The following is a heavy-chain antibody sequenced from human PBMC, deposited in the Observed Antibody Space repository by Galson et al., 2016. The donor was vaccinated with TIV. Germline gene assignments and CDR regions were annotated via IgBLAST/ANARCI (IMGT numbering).Heavy chain of an antibody. D-gene: IGHD4-17*01. J-gene: IGHJ4*02. CDR2: INQDGSKK. CDR1: GFTLSNYW. Sequence: SLRLSCAASGFTLSNYWMSWIRQAPGKGLEWVANINQDGSKKYYVDSVKGRFTISRDNAKNSLYLQMNSLRAEDTAVYYCARGTDYAKIGAGAEDWGQGSLVTVSS. CDR3: ARGTDYAKIGAGAED. V-gene: IGHV3-7*01.